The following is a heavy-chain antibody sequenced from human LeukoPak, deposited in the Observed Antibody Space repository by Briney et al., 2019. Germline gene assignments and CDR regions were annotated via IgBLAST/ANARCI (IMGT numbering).Heavy chain of an antibody. CDR2: MSHDESNT. J-gene: IGHJ4*02. V-gene: IGHV3-30*18. D-gene: IGHD6-19*01. CDR3: AKDQIGWARGYSSGPLDY. Sequence: TGGSLRLSCAVSGFTFSLYGIHWVRQAPGKGLEWVAVMSHDESNTDYTDSVKGRFTISRGTPKNAVYLQMNSLRAEDTAVYYCAKDQIGWARGYSSGPLDYWGQGTLVTVSS. CDR1: GFTFSLYG.